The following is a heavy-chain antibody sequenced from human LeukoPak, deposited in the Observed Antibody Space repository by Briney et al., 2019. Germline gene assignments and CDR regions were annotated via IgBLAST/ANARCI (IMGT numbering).Heavy chain of an antibody. CDR1: GYTFTSYG. D-gene: IGHD3-22*01. Sequence: ASVKVSCTASGYTFTSYGISWVRQAPGQGLEWMGWISAYNGNTNYAQKLQGRVTMTTDTSTSTAYMELRSLRSDDTAVYYCARQGHYYDSSGPPPDGYFDYWGQGTLVTVSS. J-gene: IGHJ4*02. CDR3: ARQGHYYDSSGPPPDGYFDY. CDR2: ISAYNGNT. V-gene: IGHV1-18*01.